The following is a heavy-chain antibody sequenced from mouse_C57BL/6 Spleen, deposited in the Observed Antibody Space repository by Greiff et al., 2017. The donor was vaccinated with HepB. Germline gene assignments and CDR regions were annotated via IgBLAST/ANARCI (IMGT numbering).Heavy chain of an antibody. V-gene: IGHV1-64*01. CDR2: IHPNSGST. J-gene: IGHJ2*01. CDR1: GYTFTSYW. Sequence: QVQLQQPGAELVKPGASVKLSCKASGYTFTSYWMHWVKQRPGQGLEWIGMIHPNSGSTNYNEKFKSKATLTVDKSSSTAYMQLSSLTSEDSAVYYCARDYYYGSSDYGGQGTTLTVSS. D-gene: IGHD1-1*01. CDR3: ARDYYYGSSDY.